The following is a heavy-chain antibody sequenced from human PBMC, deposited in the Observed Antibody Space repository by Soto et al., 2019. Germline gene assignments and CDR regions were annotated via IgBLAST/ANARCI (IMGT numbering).Heavy chain of an antibody. D-gene: IGHD5-12*01. J-gene: IGHJ4*02. CDR3: ARPYGGYADY. V-gene: IGHV4-59*01. CDR2: IYYSGST. CDR1: GGSISSYY. Sequence: PSETLSLTCTVSGGSISSYYWSWIRQPPGKGLEWIGYIYYSGSTNYNPSLKSRVTISVDTSKNQFSLKLSSVTAADTAVYYCARPYGGYADYWAQGALVTVSS.